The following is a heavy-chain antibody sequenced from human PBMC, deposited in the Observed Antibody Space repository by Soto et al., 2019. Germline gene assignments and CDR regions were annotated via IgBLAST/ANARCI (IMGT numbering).Heavy chain of an antibody. CDR3: ARQGYSSSWFRAGAFDI. J-gene: IGHJ3*02. V-gene: IGHV5-51*01. CDR2: IYPGDSDT. D-gene: IGHD6-13*01. Sequence: PGESLKISCKGSGYSFTSYWIGWVRQMHGKGLEWMGIIYPGDSDTRYSPSFQGQVTISADKSISTAYLQWSSLKASDTAMYYCARQGYSSSWFRAGAFDIWGQGTMVTVSS. CDR1: GYSFTSYW.